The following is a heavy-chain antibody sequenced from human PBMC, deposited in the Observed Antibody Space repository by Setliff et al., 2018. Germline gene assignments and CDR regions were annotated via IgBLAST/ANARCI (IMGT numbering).Heavy chain of an antibody. D-gene: IGHD3-10*01. CDR3: ARTKGFVDGYLDP. V-gene: IGHV1-2*02. CDR2: INTNSGDT. CDR1: PYSFSGYY. J-gene: IGHJ5*02. Sequence: GASVKVSCKTSPYSFSGYYIHWVRQAPGQGLEWMGWINTNSGDTRYAQKFQGRVTMTRDTSISTAYMELSRLRSDDTAVYYCARTKGFVDGYLDPWGQGTLVTGS.